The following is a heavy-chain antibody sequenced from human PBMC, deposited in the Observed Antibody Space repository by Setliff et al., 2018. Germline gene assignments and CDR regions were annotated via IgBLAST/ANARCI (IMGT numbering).Heavy chain of an antibody. Sequence: GGSLRLSCEASGFTFRAYGMFWVRQAPGKGLEWVAVISSDGNNEYYADSVKGRFTVSRDNSKNTLYLQVNSLRPDDTAVYYCARASVVHAIAVGYWGQGTLVTVSS. CDR1: GFTFRAYG. V-gene: IGHV3-30*03. CDR3: ARASVVHAIAVGY. J-gene: IGHJ4*02. D-gene: IGHD2-15*01. CDR2: ISSDGNNE.